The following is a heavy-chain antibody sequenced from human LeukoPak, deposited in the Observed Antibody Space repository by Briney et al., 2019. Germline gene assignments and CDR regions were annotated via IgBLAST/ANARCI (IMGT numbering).Heavy chain of an antibody. Sequence: PGGSLRLSCAASGFTFSSYIMNWVRQAPGKGLEWVSSISSSSTYIYYADSVKGRLTISRDNAKDSLYLQMNSLRAEDTAVYYCATYGCGRYLDYWGQGTLVTVSS. V-gene: IGHV3-21*01. D-gene: IGHD6-19*01. CDR2: ISSSSTYI. CDR3: ATYGCGRYLDY. J-gene: IGHJ4*02. CDR1: GFTFSSYI.